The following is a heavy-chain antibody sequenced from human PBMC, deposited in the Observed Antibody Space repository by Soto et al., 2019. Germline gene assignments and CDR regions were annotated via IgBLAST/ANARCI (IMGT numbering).Heavy chain of an antibody. Sequence: QVQLVQSGAEVKKPGASVKVSCKTSGYTFAAFFIHWIRQAPGQGLEWMGWINPTSGATVSAQKFQDRVTMTRDTSISTAYMELRGLKSDDTAVYYCTRDPDYVDYWGYFFDYWGQGTPVSVSS. D-gene: IGHD4-17*01. J-gene: IGHJ4*02. V-gene: IGHV1-2*02. CDR3: TRDPDYVDYWGYFFDY. CDR1: GYTFAAFF. CDR2: INPTSGAT.